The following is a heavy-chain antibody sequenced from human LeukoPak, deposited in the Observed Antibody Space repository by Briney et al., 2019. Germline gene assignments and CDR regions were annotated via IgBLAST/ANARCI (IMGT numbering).Heavy chain of an antibody. J-gene: IGHJ3*02. Sequence: PSETRSLTCTVAGGPISSSDSYWTWIRQRPGKGLEWIGYIYYTGSTYYNPSLKSRLTVSVDTSKNQFSLQLSSVTAADTAVYYCARGELLDACDIWGQGTMVTVSS. CDR1: GGPISSSDSY. V-gene: IGHV4-31*03. D-gene: IGHD1-26*01. CDR3: ARGELLDACDI. CDR2: IYYTGST.